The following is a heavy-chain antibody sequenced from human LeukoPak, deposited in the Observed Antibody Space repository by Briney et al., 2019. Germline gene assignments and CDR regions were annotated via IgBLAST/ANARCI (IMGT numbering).Heavy chain of an antibody. J-gene: IGHJ4*02. Sequence: GGSLRLSCAASGFTFSSYWMHWVRQAPGKGLVRVSRINTDGSSTSCADSVKGRFAISRDNANNTLYLQMNSLRAEDTAVYYCARSAVGSHLYDYWGQGTLVTVSS. CDR3: ARSAVGSHLYDY. CDR1: GFTFSSYW. V-gene: IGHV3-74*01. D-gene: IGHD3-16*01. CDR2: INTDGSST.